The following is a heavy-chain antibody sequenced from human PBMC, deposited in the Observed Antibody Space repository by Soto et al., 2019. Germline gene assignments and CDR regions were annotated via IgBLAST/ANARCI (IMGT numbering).Heavy chain of an antibody. V-gene: IGHV1-18*04. CDR1: GYTFTSYG. D-gene: IGHD6-13*01. J-gene: IGHJ5*02. CDR3: ASHQAAAGTLGWFDP. Sequence: QVQLVQSGAEVKKPGASVKVSCKASGYTFTSYGISWVRQAPGQGLEWMGWISAYNGNTNYAQKLQGRVTMTTDTSTNTAYMELRSLRSDGTAVYYCASHQAAAGTLGWFDPWGQGTLVTVSS. CDR2: ISAYNGNT.